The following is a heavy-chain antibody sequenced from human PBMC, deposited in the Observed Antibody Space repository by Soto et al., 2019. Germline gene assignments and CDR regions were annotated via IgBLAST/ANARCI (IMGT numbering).Heavy chain of an antibody. CDR1: GFTFDDYA. Sequence: GGSLRLSCAASGFTFDDYAMHWVRQAPGKSLEWVSGISWNSGSIGYADSVKGRFTISRDNAKNSLYLQMNSLRAEDTALYYCAKDLFWSGYYNFYYGMDVWGQGTTVTVSS. V-gene: IGHV3-9*01. CDR3: AKDLFWSGYYNFYYGMDV. D-gene: IGHD3-3*01. CDR2: ISWNSGSI. J-gene: IGHJ6*02.